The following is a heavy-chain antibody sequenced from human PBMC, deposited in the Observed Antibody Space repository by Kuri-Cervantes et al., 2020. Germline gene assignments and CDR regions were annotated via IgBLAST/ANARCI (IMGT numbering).Heavy chain of an antibody. CDR3: AKGSRTSRPYFFDY. J-gene: IGHJ4*02. CDR1: GFTFSSYD. Sequence: GGSLRLSCAASGFTFSSYDVHWVRQATGKGLEWVSAITDSGDHTFHADSVRGRFTISRDNSKNTLYLQMNSLGGEDTAVYYCAKGSRTSRPYFFDYWGQGTLVTVSS. CDR2: ITDSGDHT. D-gene: IGHD1-26*01. V-gene: IGHV3-23*01.